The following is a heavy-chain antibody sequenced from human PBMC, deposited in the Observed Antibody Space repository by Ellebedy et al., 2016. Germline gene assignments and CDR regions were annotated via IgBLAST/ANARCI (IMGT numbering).Heavy chain of an antibody. CDR3: ARVVHYGSGSYPFDY. CDR2: IIPIFGTA. J-gene: IGHJ4*02. D-gene: IGHD3-10*01. Sequence: SVKVSXXASGGTFSSYAISWVRQAPGQGLEWMGGIIPIFGTANYAQKFQGRVTITRDTSASTAYMELSSLRSEDTAVYYCARVVHYGSGSYPFDYWGQGTLVTVSS. V-gene: IGHV1-69*05. CDR1: GGTFSSYA.